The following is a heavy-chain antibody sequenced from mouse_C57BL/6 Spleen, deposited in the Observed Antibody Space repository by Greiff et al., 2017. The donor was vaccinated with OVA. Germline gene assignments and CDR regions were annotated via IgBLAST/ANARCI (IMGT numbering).Heavy chain of an antibody. Sequence: DVMLVESGEGLVKPGGSLKLSCAASGFTFSSYAMSWVRQTPEKRLEWVAYISSGGDYIYYADTVKGRFTISRDNARNTLYLQMSSLKSEDTAMYYCTRENYYGSSYGYYFDYWGQGTTLTVSS. CDR2: ISSGGDYI. CDR3: TRENYYGSSYGYYFDY. J-gene: IGHJ2*01. V-gene: IGHV5-9-1*02. CDR1: GFTFSSYA. D-gene: IGHD1-1*01.